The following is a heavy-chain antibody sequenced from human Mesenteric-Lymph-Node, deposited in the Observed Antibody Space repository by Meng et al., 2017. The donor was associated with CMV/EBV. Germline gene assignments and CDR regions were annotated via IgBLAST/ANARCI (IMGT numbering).Heavy chain of an antibody. J-gene: IGHJ5*02. Sequence: GSLRLSCTVSGGSVSSDTYFWSWIRQPPGKGLEWIGYIYYTGNTNYNPSLKSRVTISVDTSKTHFSLKLSSVTAADTALYFCARVTGVGGSYGTWFDPWGQGTLVTVSS. CDR2: IYYTGNT. CDR1: GGSVSSDTYF. CDR3: ARVTGVGGSYGTWFDP. V-gene: IGHV4-61*03. D-gene: IGHD3-16*01.